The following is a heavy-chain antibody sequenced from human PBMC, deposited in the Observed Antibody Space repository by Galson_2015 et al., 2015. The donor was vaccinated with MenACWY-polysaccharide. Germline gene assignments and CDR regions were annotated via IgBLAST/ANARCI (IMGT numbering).Heavy chain of an antibody. Sequence: SVKVSCKASGGTFSSYAISWVRQAPGQGLEWMGGIIPIFGTANYAQKFQGRVTITADESTSTAYIELSSLRSEDTAVYYCARIYGRYSYGYFDYWGQGTLVTVSS. D-gene: IGHD5-18*01. J-gene: IGHJ4*02. V-gene: IGHV1-69*13. CDR3: ARIYGRYSYGYFDY. CDR2: IIPIFGTA. CDR1: GGTFSSYA.